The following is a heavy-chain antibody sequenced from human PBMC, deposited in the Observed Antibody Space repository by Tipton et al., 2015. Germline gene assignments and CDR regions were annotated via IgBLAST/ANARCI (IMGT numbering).Heavy chain of an antibody. Sequence: TLSLTCAVYGGSFSDYNWNWIRQSPGKGLEWIGSYYYTGATYYNPSLKSRVNISADRSKDHFSLRLTSVAAADTAVYYCARLGRWLEVDFWGQGTLVTVSS. V-gene: IGHV4-34*01. D-gene: IGHD5-24*01. CDR1: GGSFSDYN. J-gene: IGHJ4*02. CDR3: ARLGRWLEVDF. CDR2: YYYTGAT.